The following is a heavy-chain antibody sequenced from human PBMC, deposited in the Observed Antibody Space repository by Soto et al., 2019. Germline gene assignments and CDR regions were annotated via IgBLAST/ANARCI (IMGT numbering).Heavy chain of an antibody. CDR3: AKEHGYCSSTSCYVYYDMDV. CDR1: GFTFGSYA. Sequence: GGSLRLSCAASGFTFGSYAMSWVRQAPGKGLGWVSAISGSGGSTYYADSVKGRFTISRDNSKNTLYLQMNSLRAEDTAVYYCAKEHGYCSSTSCYVYYDMDVWGQGTTVTVSS. CDR2: ISGSGGST. V-gene: IGHV3-23*01. J-gene: IGHJ6*02. D-gene: IGHD2-2*01.